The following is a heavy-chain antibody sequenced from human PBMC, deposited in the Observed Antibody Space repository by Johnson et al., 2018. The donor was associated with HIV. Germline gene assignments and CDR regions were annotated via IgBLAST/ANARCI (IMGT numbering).Heavy chain of an antibody. CDR1: GFTVSINY. CDR2: IYSGSNT. V-gene: IGHV3-66*01. Sequence: VHLVESGGGLVQPGGSLRLSCAASGFTVSINYMSWVRQAPGKGLEWVSVIYSGSNTYYADSVKGRFTISRDNSKNTLYLPMNSLRAEDTAVYYCAKDFVTHGAFDIWGQGTMVTVSS. D-gene: IGHD2-21*01. CDR3: AKDFVTHGAFDI. J-gene: IGHJ3*02.